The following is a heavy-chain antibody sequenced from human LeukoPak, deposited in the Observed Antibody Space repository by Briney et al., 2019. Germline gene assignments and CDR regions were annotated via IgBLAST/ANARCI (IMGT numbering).Heavy chain of an antibody. D-gene: IGHD6-19*01. CDR2: IKRDGREE. V-gene: IGHV3-7*01. J-gene: IGHJ4*02. CDR1: GFTFSRLW. CDR3: ARISVSGLTECMDN. Sequence: GSLRLSCAGSGFTFSRLWMTWVRQAPGKGLEWVANIKRDGREENYVDSVKGRFSISRDNVKNSLHLQMNSLRGEDTAVYYCARISVSGLTECMDNWGQGTLVTVSS.